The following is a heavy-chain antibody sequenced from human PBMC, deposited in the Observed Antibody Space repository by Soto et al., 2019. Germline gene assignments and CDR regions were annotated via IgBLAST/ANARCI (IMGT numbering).Heavy chain of an antibody. J-gene: IGHJ4*02. CDR3: VRTSLVVAAATREDY. CDR2: INSDGSST. CDR1: GFTFSSYW. D-gene: IGHD2-15*01. V-gene: IGHV3-74*01. Sequence: VESGGGLVQPGGSLRLSCAASGFTFSSYWMHWVRQAPGKGLVWVSRINSDGSSTSYADSVKGRFTISRDNAKNTLYLQMNSLRAEDTAVYYCVRTSLVVAAATREDYWGQGTLVTVSS.